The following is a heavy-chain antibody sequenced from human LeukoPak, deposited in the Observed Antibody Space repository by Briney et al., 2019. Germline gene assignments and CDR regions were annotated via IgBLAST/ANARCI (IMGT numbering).Heavy chain of an antibody. CDR3: VRRVNTYGGWFDR. CDR2: IDYSGNT. D-gene: IGHD5-18*01. V-gene: IGHV4-39*01. J-gene: IGHJ5*02. Sequence: SETLSLTCSVSSDSIRSNNYHWGWIRPSPGKGLEWIGTIDYSGNTYYNPSLNSRVTISADTSRNQFSLKLSSVTAADTAIYYCVRRVNTYGGWFDRWGQGALVTVSS. CDR1: SDSIRSNNYH.